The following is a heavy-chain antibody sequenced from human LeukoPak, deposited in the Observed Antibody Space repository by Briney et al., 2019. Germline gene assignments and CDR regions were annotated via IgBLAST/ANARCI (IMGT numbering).Heavy chain of an antibody. D-gene: IGHD4-11*01. J-gene: IGHJ4*02. CDR3: ARATTVYGDLDY. CDR1: GFTFSSYA. Sequence: GGSLRLSCAASGFTFSSYAITWVRQAPGRGLEWVSVIYSGGSTYYADSVKGRFTISRDNSKNTLYLQMNSLRAEDTAVYYCARATTVYGDLDYWGQGTLVTVSS. V-gene: IGHV3-53*01. CDR2: IYSGGST.